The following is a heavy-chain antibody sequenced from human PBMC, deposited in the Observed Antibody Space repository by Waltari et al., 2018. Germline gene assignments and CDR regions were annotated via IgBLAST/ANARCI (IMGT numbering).Heavy chain of an antibody. D-gene: IGHD2-2*01. J-gene: IGHJ5*02. CDR2: VYTNGGT. CDR1: GGSISSGPYW. CDR3: ARGRIPAASCFDP. Sequence: QVQLQESGPGRVKPSQTLSLTCTVSGGSISSGPYWWAWIRQPVGKGLELIGRVYTNGGTDYNPSLESRVTVSMDTTKNQVSLRLTSVTAADTAVYYCARGRIPAASCFDPWGQGTLVTVSS. V-gene: IGHV4-61*02.